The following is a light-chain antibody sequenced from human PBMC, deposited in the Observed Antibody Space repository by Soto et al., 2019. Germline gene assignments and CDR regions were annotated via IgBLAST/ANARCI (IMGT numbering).Light chain of an antibody. CDR3: QAWGTGGV. J-gene: IGLJ3*02. V-gene: IGLV4-69*01. CDR1: SWHSDYA. Sequence: QSVLTQSPSASASPGASVKLTCTLSSWHSDYAIAWHQQQPEKGPRYLMKVTSDGSHTKGDGIPDRFSGSSSGAARYLTIPSLRSDEEADYYCQAWGTGGVFGGGTQLPVL. CDR2: VTSDGSH.